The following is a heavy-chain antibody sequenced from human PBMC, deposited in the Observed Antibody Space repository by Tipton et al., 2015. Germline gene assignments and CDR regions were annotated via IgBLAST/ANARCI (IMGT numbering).Heavy chain of an antibody. J-gene: IGHJ4*02. CDR1: GYSISRGHS. D-gene: IGHD2-2*01. CDR2: VDHSGDS. V-gene: IGHV4-38-2*01. Sequence: TLSLTCAVSGYSISRGHSWAWIRQPPGKGLEWIGSVDHSGDSYSNPSLKSRVTISVDTSKNQISLTVTSVTASDTAVYYCARQHCYSTTCYAEFYYFDYWGQGSLVTVSS. CDR3: ARQHCYSTTCYAEFYYFDY.